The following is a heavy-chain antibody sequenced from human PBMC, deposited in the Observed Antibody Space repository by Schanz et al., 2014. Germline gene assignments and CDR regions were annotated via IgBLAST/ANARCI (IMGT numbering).Heavy chain of an antibody. CDR2: ISGYNGNT. CDR3: ARGWGYDALTGYVF. D-gene: IGHD3-9*01. Sequence: QVQLLQSGSEVKKPGSSVKVSCKASGGTFSSNVISWVRQAPGQGLEWMGYISGYNGNTNYAPKVQDRVTMTTDTSTSTAYMELRSLRSDDTAVYYCARGWGYDALTGYVFWGQGTLVTVSS. CDR1: GGTFSSNV. V-gene: IGHV1-18*01. J-gene: IGHJ4*02.